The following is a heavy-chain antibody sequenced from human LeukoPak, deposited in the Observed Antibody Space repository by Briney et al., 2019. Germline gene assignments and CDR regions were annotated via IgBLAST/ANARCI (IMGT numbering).Heavy chain of an antibody. J-gene: IGHJ4*02. V-gene: IGHV4-39*07. CDR2: IYYTGST. CDR1: GASISGSGYY. CDR3: ARGWNDYVWGSYRYTGRYFDY. D-gene: IGHD3-16*02. Sequence: PSETLSLTCAVSGASISGSGYYLGWIRQPPGKGLEWIGNIYYTGSTYYNASLQCRVTISIDTSKNQFSLKLSSVTAADTAVYYCARGWNDYVWGSYRYTGRYFDYWGQGTLVTVSS.